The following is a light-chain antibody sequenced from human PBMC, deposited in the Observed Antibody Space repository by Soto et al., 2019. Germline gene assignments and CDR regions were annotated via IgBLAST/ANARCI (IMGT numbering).Light chain of an antibody. CDR3: QKYNSVPRT. Sequence: DIQMTQSPSSLSESVGDRDTITCRASQGISNYLVWYQQKPGKVPKLLIYAASTLQSGVPSRFSGSGSGTDFTLTISSLQPEDVAAYYCQKYNSVPRTFGQGTKVEIK. CDR1: QGISNY. V-gene: IGKV1-27*01. J-gene: IGKJ1*01. CDR2: AAS.